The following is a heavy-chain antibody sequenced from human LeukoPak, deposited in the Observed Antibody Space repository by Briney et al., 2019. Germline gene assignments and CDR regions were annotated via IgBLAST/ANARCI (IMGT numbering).Heavy chain of an antibody. J-gene: IGHJ6*02. CDR2: INPNSGGT. V-gene: IGHV1-2*02. CDR3: ARVGATTRPSYGMDV. D-gene: IGHD1-26*01. Sequence: AASVKVSCKASGYTFTGYYMHWVRQAPGQGLEWMGWINPNSGGTNYAQKFQGRVTMTRDTSISTAYMELSRLRSDDTAVYYCARVGATTRPSYGMDVWGQGTTVTVSS. CDR1: GYTFTGYY.